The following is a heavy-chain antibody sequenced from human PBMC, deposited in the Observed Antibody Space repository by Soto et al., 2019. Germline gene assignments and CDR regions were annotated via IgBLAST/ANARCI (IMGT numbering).Heavy chain of an antibody. CDR3: AKAVYYFDRSISYYYGGYFDY. V-gene: IGHV3-53*01. D-gene: IGHD3-22*01. CDR2: IYSGGRT. Sequence: EVQLVESGGGLIQPGASLTLACAASGFTVSSGYMSWVRQAPGKGLEWVSVIYSGGRTFYADSVKGRFTISKDNSKNTMYLQMDSLRAEDTAVYYCAKAVYYFDRSISYYYGGYFDYWGQGIQVTVSS. CDR1: GFTVSSGY. J-gene: IGHJ4*02.